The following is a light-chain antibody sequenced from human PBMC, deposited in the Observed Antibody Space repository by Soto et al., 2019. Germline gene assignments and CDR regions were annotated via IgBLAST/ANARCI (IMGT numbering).Light chain of an antibody. V-gene: IGLV2-14*01. CDR1: SSDVGRYDY. Sequence: QSVLTQPASVSGSPGQSITIACTGTSSDVGRYDYVSWYQQHPGKAPKLMVSEVSHRPSGVPNRFSGSKSGNTASLTISGLQAEDEADYYCSSYSTMGTYVFGAGTKVTVL. CDR3: SSYSTMGTYV. J-gene: IGLJ1*01. CDR2: EVS.